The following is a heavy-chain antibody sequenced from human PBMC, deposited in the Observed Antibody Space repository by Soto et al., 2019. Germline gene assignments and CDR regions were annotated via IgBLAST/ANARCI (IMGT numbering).Heavy chain of an antibody. V-gene: IGHV1-3*01. CDR3: ATPTPLRGAMITNINFDF. CDR1: GYTFTNYA. D-gene: IGHD3-10*01. Sequence: ASVKVSCKASGYTFTNYAIHWVRQAPGQSLEWMGWINAGSGDTQYSHHFQGRVTITRDPSAGTAYLELSSLRSEDTAVYYCATPTPLRGAMITNINFDFWGQGAPVTVSS. CDR2: INAGSGDT. J-gene: IGHJ4*02.